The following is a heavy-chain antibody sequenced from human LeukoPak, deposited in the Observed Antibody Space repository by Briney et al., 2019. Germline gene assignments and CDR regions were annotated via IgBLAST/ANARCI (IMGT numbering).Heavy chain of an antibody. V-gene: IGHV4-30-4*01. CDR3: ARDAWFSSATGGRDTAMAFDY. CDR2: IYYSGST. CDR1: GGSISSGDYY. D-gene: IGHD5-18*01. J-gene: IGHJ4*02. Sequence: PSETLSLTCTVSGGSISSGDYYWSWIRQPPGKGLEWIGYIYYSGSTYYNPSLKSRVTISVDTSKNQFSLKLSSVTAAEAAVYYCARDAWFSSATGGRDTAMAFDYWGQGTLVTVSS.